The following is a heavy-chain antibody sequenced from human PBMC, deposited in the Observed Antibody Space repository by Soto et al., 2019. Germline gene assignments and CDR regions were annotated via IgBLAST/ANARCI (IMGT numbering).Heavy chain of an antibody. V-gene: IGHV4-30-4*01. CDR3: AKPRAPYGSSGYFSAFDM. D-gene: IGHD3-22*01. CDR1: DGSSSSVDSV. Sequence: SETMSLTCSIADGSSSSVDSVWSWIRQPPDKGLEWIGHIYNGGTTYNNPSLNSRITISVDTSMTQFSLKLWSVSAADTAVYYCAKPRAPYGSSGYFSAFDMWGQGTMVTVSS. CDR2: IYNGGTT. J-gene: IGHJ3*02.